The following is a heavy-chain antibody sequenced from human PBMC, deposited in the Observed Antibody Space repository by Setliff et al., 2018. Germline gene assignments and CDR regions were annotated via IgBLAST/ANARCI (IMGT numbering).Heavy chain of an antibody. Sequence: PGGSLRLSCAASGFSFSSYIINWVRQAPGKGLEWVSSISSGSTKYYADSVKGRFTSSRDNSKNTLYLQMNSLRAEDTAVYYCARDFGPSKNYNFWSGYVDYWGQGTLVTVSS. CDR3: ARDFGPSKNYNFWSGYVDY. CDR2: ISSGSTK. CDR1: GFSFSSYI. V-gene: IGHV3-48*01. D-gene: IGHD3-3*01. J-gene: IGHJ4*02.